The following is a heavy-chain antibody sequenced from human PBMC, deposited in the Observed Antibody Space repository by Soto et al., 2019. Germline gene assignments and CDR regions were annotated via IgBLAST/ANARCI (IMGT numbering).Heavy chain of an antibody. D-gene: IGHD2-2*02. CDR2: IYPGDSDT. CDR3: ETYRAQKRLEDYYGMDV. V-gene: IGHV5-51*01. CDR1: GYSFTSYW. Sequence: GESLKISCKGSGYSFTSYWIGWVRQMPGKGLEWMGIIYPGDSDTRYSPSFQGQVTISADKSISTAYLQWSSLKASDTAMYYCETYRAQKRLEDYYGMDVWGQETTVTVSS. J-gene: IGHJ6*02.